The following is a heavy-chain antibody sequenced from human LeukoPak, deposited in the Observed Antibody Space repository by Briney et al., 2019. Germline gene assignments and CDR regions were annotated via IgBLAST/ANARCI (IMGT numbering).Heavy chain of an antibody. V-gene: IGHV4-39*02. CDR3: AREALTYYHFWSGFIFDY. CDR2: IYYSGNT. D-gene: IGHD3-3*01. Sequence: SETLSLTCIVSGGSISTSAYYWGWIRQPPGEGLQWIGSIYYSGNTYYNSSLKSRVTISVDTSTSQFSLRLSSVTAADTAVYYCAREALTYYHFWSGFIFDYWGQGTLVTVSS. CDR1: GGSISTSAYY. J-gene: IGHJ4*02.